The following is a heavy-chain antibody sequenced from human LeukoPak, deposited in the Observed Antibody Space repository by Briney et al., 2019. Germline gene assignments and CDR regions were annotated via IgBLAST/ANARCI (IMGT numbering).Heavy chain of an antibody. J-gene: IGHJ4*02. CDR2: IYSGGST. CDR1: GFTVSSNY. Sequence: GGSLRLSCAASGFTVSSNYMSWVRQAPGKGLEWVSVIYSGGSTYYADSVKGRFTISRDNSKNTLYLQMNSLRAEDTAVYYCARELSGSYGYYFDYWGQGTLVTVFS. D-gene: IGHD1-26*01. CDR3: ARELSGSYGYYFDY. V-gene: IGHV3-53*01.